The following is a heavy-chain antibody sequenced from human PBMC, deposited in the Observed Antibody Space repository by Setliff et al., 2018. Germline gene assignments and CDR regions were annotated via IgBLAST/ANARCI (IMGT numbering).Heavy chain of an antibody. V-gene: IGHV1-8*01. CDR1: GYTFTSYD. CDR3: ARGAPGRYCSGGSCSYFDY. Sequence: ASVKVSCKASGYTFTSYDINWVRQATGQGLEWMGWMNPTSGNTGYAQKFQGRVTMTRNTSISTANMELSSLRSEGTAVYYCARGAPGRYCSGGSCSYFDYWGQGILVTVSS. D-gene: IGHD2-15*01. CDR2: MNPTSGNT. J-gene: IGHJ4*02.